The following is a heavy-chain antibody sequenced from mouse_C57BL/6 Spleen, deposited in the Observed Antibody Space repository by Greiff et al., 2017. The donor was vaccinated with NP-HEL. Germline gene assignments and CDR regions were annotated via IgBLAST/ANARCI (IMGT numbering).Heavy chain of an antibody. D-gene: IGHD4-1*01. Sequence: DVMLVESGGGLVQPGGSMKLSCVASGFTFSNYWMNWVRQSPEKGLEWVAHISMKSDNNETPYAESVKGRFTISRDDSKQSVNRKMNNLRAEDTGSYYCTNGTYAMDYWGQGTSVTVSS. V-gene: IGHV6-3*01. J-gene: IGHJ4*01. CDR2: ISMKSDNNET. CDR3: TNGTYAMDY. CDR1: GFTFSNYW.